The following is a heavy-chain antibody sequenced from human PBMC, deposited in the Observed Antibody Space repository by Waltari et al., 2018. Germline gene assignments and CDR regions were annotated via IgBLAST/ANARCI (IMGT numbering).Heavy chain of an antibody. CDR3: ATDFGRGGATR. J-gene: IGHJ4*02. CDR2: INAGNGNT. D-gene: IGHD1-26*01. Sequence: QVQLVQSGAEVKKPGASVKVSCKASGYTFTSYAMHWVRQAPGQRLEWMGWINAGNGNTKYSQKFQGRVTMTEDTSTDTAYMELSSLRSEDTAVYYCATDFGRGGATRWGQGTLVTVSS. CDR1: GYTFTSYA. V-gene: IGHV1-3*01.